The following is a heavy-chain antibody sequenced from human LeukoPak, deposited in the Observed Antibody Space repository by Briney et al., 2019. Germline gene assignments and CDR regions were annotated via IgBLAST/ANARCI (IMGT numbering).Heavy chain of an antibody. Sequence: PSETLSLTCTVSGGSISSHYWSWIRQPPGKGLEWIGYIYYSGSTNYNPSLKGRVTISVDTSKNQFSLKLSSVTAADTAVYYCAREVGDIVVVPAALIGSYYYYMDVWGKGTTVTVSS. CDR3: AREVGDIVVVPAALIGSYYYYMDV. CDR1: GGSISSHY. CDR2: IYYSGST. V-gene: IGHV4-59*11. D-gene: IGHD2-2*01. J-gene: IGHJ6*03.